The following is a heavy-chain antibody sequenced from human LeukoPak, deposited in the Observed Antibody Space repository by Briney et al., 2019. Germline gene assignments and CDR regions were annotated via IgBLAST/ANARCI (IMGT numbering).Heavy chain of an antibody. CDR3: AREKSTTPTAQFDY. D-gene: IGHD1-1*01. CDR2: ISKSGTTI. J-gene: IGHJ4*02. V-gene: IGHV3-11*01. Sequence: GGSLRLSCAVSGFTFTNYNMNWIRQAPGEGLEWVSYISKSGTTIYYADPVKGRFTISRANAKNSLYLQMNSLRAEDTAVYYCAREKSTTPTAQFDYLGQGTLVRVSS. CDR1: GFTFTNYN.